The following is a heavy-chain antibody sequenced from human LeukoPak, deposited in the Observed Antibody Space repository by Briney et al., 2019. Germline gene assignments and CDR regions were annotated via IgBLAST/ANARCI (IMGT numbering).Heavy chain of an antibody. CDR3: AKLLSQYDSSGYYYFDH. CDR2: ISGSGSNT. Sequence: PGGSLRLSCAASGFSFTTYGMSWVRQAPGKGLEWVSTISGSGSNTYYADSVQGRFTISKDNSINTLYLQMNSLRAEDTAVYYCAKLLSQYDSSGYYYFDHWGQGTLVTASS. D-gene: IGHD3-22*01. CDR1: GFSFTTYG. V-gene: IGHV3-23*01. J-gene: IGHJ4*02.